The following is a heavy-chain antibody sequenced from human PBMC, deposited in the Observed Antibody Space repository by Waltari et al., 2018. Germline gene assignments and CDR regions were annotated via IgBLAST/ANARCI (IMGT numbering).Heavy chain of an antibody. V-gene: IGHV2-26*01. CDR2: ILSNDEK. CDR3: ARIHFDIFRYYYYFYMDV. D-gene: IGHD3-9*01. CDR1: GFSLSQTRMG. J-gene: IGHJ6*03. Sequence: QVTLKESGPVLVKPTETLTLTCTVSGFSLSQTRMGVSWIRQPPGRALEWLAHILSNDEKSYSTSLKSRLTISKDTSKSQVALTMTNVDPVDTATYYCARIHFDIFRYYYYFYMDVWGKGTTVTVSS.